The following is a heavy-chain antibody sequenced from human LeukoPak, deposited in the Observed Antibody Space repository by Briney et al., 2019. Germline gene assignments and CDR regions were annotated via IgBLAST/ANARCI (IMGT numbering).Heavy chain of an antibody. J-gene: IGHJ3*02. CDR3: ARLSSSSWFRSVGAFDI. V-gene: IGHV3-30*02. CDR1: GFTFSSYG. D-gene: IGHD6-13*01. CDR2: IRYGGSNK. Sequence: PGGSLRLSCAASGFTFSSYGMHWVRQAPGKGLEWVAFIRYGGSNKYYADSVKGRFTISRDNSKNTLYLQMNSLRAEDTAVYYCARLSSSSWFRSVGAFDIWGQGTMVTVSS.